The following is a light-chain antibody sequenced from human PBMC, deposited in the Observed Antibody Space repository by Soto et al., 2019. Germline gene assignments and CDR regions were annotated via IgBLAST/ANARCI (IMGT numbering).Light chain of an antibody. CDR3: NSFTSSSTFV. Sequence: QSALTQPASVSGSPGQSITISCTGTSSDVGGYNYVSWYQHHPGKAPKLIIYEVSDRPSGVSNRFSDSRSGNTVSLTISGLQADDEADYYCNSFTSSSTFVFGGGTKLTVL. J-gene: IGLJ2*01. CDR2: EVS. V-gene: IGLV2-14*01. CDR1: SSDVGGYNY.